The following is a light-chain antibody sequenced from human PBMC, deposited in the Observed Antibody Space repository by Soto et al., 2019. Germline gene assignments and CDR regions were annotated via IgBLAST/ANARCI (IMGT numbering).Light chain of an antibody. CDR1: SSDVGGYHY. V-gene: IGLV2-14*01. CDR3: SSYTSSSTNVV. Sequence: QSALTQPRSVSGSPGQSVTIACTGTSSDVGGYHYVSWYQQHPGKAPKLMIYEVSNRPSGVSNRFSGSKSGNTASLTISGLQAEDEADYYCSSYTSSSTNVVFGGGTKVTVL. J-gene: IGLJ2*01. CDR2: EVS.